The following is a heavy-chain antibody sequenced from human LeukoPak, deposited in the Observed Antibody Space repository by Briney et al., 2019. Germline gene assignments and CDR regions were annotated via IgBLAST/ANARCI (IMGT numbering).Heavy chain of an antibody. J-gene: IGHJ4*02. CDR2: IWYDGSNK. CDR3: ASRSPALDY. V-gene: IGHV3-33*01. Sequence: GGSLRLSCAASGFTFSSYGMHWVRQAPGKGLEWVAVIWYDGSNKYYADSVKGRFTISRDNSKNTLYLQMNSLRADDTAVYYCASRSPALDYWGQGTLVTVSS. CDR1: GFTFSSYG. D-gene: IGHD2-2*01.